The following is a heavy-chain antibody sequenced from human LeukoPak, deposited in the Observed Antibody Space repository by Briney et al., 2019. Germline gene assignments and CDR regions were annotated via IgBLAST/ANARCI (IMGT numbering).Heavy chain of an antibody. V-gene: IGHV4-61*02. CDR3: ARGATKTGWFDP. Sequence: KSSETLSLTCTVSGGSISSGSYYWSWIRQPAGKGLEWIGRIYTSGSTNYNPSLKSRVTILVDTSKNQFSLKLSSVTAADTAVYYCARGATKTGWFDPWGQGTLVTVSS. CDR1: GGSISSGSYY. CDR2: IYTSGST. D-gene: IGHD1-26*01. J-gene: IGHJ5*02.